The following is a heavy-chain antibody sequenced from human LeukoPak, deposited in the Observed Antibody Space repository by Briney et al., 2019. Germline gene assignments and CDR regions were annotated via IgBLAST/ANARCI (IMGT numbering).Heavy chain of an antibody. Sequence: GGSLRLSCAASGFRFSSYDIHWVRQAPGKGLEWVTFIESDGTKEYYADSVKGRFTITRDNSKNTVYVQMNTLRAEDTAVYYCAKEGSGWYYLDYWGQGTVVTVSS. V-gene: IGHV3-30*02. D-gene: IGHD6-19*01. J-gene: IGHJ4*02. CDR1: GFRFSSYD. CDR2: IESDGTKE. CDR3: AKEGSGWYYLDY.